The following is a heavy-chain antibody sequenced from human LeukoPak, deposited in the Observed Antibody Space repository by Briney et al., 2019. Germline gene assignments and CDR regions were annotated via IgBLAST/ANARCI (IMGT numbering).Heavy chain of an antibody. CDR3: ARSPRIRYFER. J-gene: IGHJ4*02. Sequence: KPSETLSLTCAVYGGSFSGYYWSWIRQPPGKGLEWIGYIYYSGSTNYNPSLKSRVTISVDTSKNQFSLKLSSVTAADTAVYYCARSPRIRYFERWGQGTLVTVSS. D-gene: IGHD3-9*01. CDR1: GGSFSGYY. CDR2: IYYSGST. V-gene: IGHV4-59*01.